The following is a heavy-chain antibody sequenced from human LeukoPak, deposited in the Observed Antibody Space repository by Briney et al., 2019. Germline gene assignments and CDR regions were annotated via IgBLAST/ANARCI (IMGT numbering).Heavy chain of an antibody. CDR1: GGTFSSYA. Sequence: ASVKVSCKASGGTFSSYAISWVRQAPGQGLEWMGGIIPIFGTANYAQKFQGRVTITVDESTSTACMGLSSLRSEDTAVYYCARSGPRNGYNYYWGQGTLVTVSS. CDR3: ARSGPRNGYNYY. J-gene: IGHJ4*02. CDR2: IIPIFGTA. D-gene: IGHD5-24*01. V-gene: IGHV1-69*13.